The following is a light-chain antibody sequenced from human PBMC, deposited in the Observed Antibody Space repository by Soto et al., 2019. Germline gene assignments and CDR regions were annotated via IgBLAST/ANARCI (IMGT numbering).Light chain of an antibody. J-gene: IGKJ1*01. CDR3: QQYGSSPWT. V-gene: IGKV3-20*01. CDR1: QSVSSRS. CDR2: GAS. Sequence: EIVLTQSPGTLSLSPGERATLSCRASQSVSSRSLAWYQQKPGQAPRLLISGASSRAADIPDRFSGSGSGTDFTLTISRLEPEDFVIYYCQQYGSSPWTFGQGTKVDIK.